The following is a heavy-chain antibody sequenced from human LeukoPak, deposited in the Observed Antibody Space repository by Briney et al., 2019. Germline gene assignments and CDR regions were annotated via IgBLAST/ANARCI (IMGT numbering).Heavy chain of an antibody. CDR1: GYTFTRYA. J-gene: IGHJ4*02. D-gene: IGHD5-12*01. Sequence: ASVKVSCKASGYTFTRYAMHWVRQAPGQRLEWMGWINAGNGDTKYSQKFQGRVTMTRDTSINTAYMELSSLTSEDTAVYYCARVEFNGGYSHVYWGQGTLVTVSS. V-gene: IGHV1-3*01. CDR2: INAGNGDT. CDR3: ARVEFNGGYSHVY.